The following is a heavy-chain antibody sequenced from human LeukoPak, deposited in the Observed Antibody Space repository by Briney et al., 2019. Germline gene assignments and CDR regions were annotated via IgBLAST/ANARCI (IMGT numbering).Heavy chain of an antibody. J-gene: IGHJ6*03. Sequence: SETLSLTCTVSGGSISSYYWSWIRQPAGKVLEWIGRIYTSGSTNYNPSLKSRVTMSVDTSKNQFSLKLSSVTAADTAVYYCARGTTYYYDSSGYSDYYYYMDVWGKGTTVTVSS. V-gene: IGHV4-4*07. CDR1: GGSISSYY. CDR2: IYTSGST. D-gene: IGHD3-22*01. CDR3: ARGTTYYYDSSGYSDYYYYMDV.